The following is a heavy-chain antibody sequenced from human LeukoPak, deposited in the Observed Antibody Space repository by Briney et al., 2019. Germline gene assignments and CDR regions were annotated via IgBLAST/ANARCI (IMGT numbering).Heavy chain of an antibody. Sequence: SETLSLTCTVSGGSISSYYWTWIRQPPGKGLEWIGYIFYIGTTNYNPSLESRVTISLDTSRNQFSLKLSSVTAEDTAVYYCARERLVGWGDDACDIWGQGTMVTVSS. V-gene: IGHV4-59*01. CDR1: GGSISSYY. CDR2: IFYIGTT. D-gene: IGHD3-9*01. J-gene: IGHJ3*02. CDR3: ARERLVGWGDDACDI.